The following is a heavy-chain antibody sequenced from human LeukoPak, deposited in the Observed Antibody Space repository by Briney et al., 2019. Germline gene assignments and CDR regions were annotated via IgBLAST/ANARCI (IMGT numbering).Heavy chain of an antibody. Sequence: PGGSLRLSCAASGFTFSSYAMHWVRQAPGKGLEWVAVISYDGSNKYYADSVKGRFTISRDNSKNTLYLQMNSLRAEDTAVYYCARDLGGYDFWSGSLDYWGQGTLVTVSS. V-gene: IGHV3-30*01. CDR3: ARDLGGYDFWSGSLDY. CDR1: GFTFSSYA. D-gene: IGHD3-3*01. CDR2: ISYDGSNK. J-gene: IGHJ4*02.